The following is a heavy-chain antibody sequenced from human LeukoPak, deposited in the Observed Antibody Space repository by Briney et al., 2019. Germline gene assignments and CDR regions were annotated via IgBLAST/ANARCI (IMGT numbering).Heavy chain of an antibody. V-gene: IGHV4-39*07. CDR1: GGSISSTFYY. CDR2: INYSGST. J-gene: IGHJ5*02. D-gene: IGHD2-15*01. Sequence: SETLSLTCTVSGGSISSTFYYWGWIRQPPGKGLEWIGSINYSGSTYYNPSLKSRVTISVDTSKNQFSLKLSSVTAADTAVYYCARGGVDYCSGGSCYLDPWGQGTLVTVSS. CDR3: ARGGVDYCSGGSCYLDP.